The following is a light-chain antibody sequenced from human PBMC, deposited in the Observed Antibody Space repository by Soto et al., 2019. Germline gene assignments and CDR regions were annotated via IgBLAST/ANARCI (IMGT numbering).Light chain of an antibody. CDR2: NVS. V-gene: IGLV2-11*01. CDR1: SSDVGAYNY. CDR3: CSYADNYSYV. J-gene: IGLJ1*01. Sequence: ALTQPRSVSGSPGQSVTISCTGTSSDVGAYNYVSWYQQHPGKAPKLMTYNVSKRPSGVPDRFSGSKSGNTASLTISGLQAEDEADYYCCSYADNYSYVFGTGTKV.